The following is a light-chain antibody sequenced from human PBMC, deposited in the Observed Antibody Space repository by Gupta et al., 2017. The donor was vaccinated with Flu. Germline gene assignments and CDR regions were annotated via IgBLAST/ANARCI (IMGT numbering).Light chain of an antibody. CDR1: SSDVGGYNY. Sequence: QSALTQPASVSGSPGQSITISCTGTSSDVGGYNYVSWYQQHPGKAPKLMIYEVSNRPSGVSIRFSGSKSGNTASLNXSXLQVEAXADYYCSSYTSSSTVVFGGGTKLTVL. V-gene: IGLV2-14*01. J-gene: IGLJ2*01. CDR2: EVS. CDR3: SSYTSSSTVV.